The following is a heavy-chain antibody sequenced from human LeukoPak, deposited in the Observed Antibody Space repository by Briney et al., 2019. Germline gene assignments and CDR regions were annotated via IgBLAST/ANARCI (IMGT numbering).Heavy chain of an antibody. CDR2: INSDGINT. J-gene: IGHJ4*02. Sequence: GGSLRLSCAASGFTFSGYAMHWVRQAPGKGLVWVSGINSDGINTNYADSVKGRFTISRDNAKDTLYLQMSSLGAEDTAVYYCARDLGRGDNWNYNDYWGQGTLVTVSS. CDR3: ARDLGRGDNWNYNDY. CDR1: GFTFSGYA. D-gene: IGHD1-7*01. V-gene: IGHV3-74*01.